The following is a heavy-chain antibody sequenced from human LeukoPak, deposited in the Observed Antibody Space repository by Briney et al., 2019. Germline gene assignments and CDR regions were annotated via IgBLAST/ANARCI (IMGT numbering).Heavy chain of an antibody. Sequence: SETLSLTCTVSGGSISSYYWSWIRQPPGKGLEWIGYIYYSGSTNYNPSLKSRVTISVDTSKNQFSLKLSSVTAADTAVYYCARDGYYYGSGSYYMWFDYWGQGTLVIVSS. J-gene: IGHJ4*02. CDR2: IYYSGST. D-gene: IGHD3-10*01. CDR3: ARDGYYYGSGSYYMWFDY. V-gene: IGHV4-59*12. CDR1: GGSISSYY.